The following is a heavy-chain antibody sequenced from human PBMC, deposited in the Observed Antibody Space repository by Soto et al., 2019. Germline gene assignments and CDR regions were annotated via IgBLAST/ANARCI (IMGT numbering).Heavy chain of an antibody. V-gene: IGHV1-18*04. CDR1: GYTFTNYG. J-gene: IGHJ4*02. CDR2: ISAYDGNT. D-gene: IGHD1-26*01. CDR3: AREWMGSTSY. Sequence: ASLKVSCKASGYTFTNYGITWVRQAPGQGLEWMGWISAYDGNTNYAQNFQGRVTMTTDTSTSTAYMELRSLRSDDTAVYYCAREWMGSTSYWGQGTSVTFSS.